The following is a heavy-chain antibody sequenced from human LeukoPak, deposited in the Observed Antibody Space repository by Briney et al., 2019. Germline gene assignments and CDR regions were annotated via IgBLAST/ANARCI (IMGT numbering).Heavy chain of an antibody. J-gene: IGHJ4*02. Sequence: ASVKVSCKASGYTFTNNYLHWVRQAPGQGLEWMGMIYPRDGSTSYAQNFQGRVTVTRDTSTITVHMELRGLRSEDTAVYYCARDQEGFDYWGQGTVVTVSS. CDR2: IYPRDGST. CDR1: GYTFTNNY. CDR3: ARDQEGFDY. V-gene: IGHV1-46*01.